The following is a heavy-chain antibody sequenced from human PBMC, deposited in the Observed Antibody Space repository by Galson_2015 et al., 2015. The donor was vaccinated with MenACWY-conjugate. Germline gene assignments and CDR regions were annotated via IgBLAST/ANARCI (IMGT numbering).Heavy chain of an antibody. CDR2: MNQDGSKK. CDR1: GFSFSNHW. Sequence: PLRLSCAGSGFSFSNHWMYWVRQAPGKGLEWVANMNQDGSKKYYVDSVKGRFTISRDNAKNSLYLQMNSLRVEDTAIYYCARDRVYGALDYWGQGTPVTVSS. D-gene: IGHD5/OR15-5a*01. J-gene: IGHJ4*02. CDR3: ARDRVYGALDY. V-gene: IGHV3-7*03.